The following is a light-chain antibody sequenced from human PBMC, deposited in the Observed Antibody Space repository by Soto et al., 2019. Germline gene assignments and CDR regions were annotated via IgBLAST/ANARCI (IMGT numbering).Light chain of an antibody. Sequence: DIQMTQSPSSLSASVGDRVTITCRASQSISGYLNWYQKKSGQAPRLLMYAASSLQSGVPSRFSGSGSGTDFTLTISSLQPEDFATYYCQQSYSTPRDFGQGTRLEI. CDR3: QQSYSTPRD. V-gene: IGKV1-39*01. CDR2: AAS. J-gene: IGKJ5*01. CDR1: QSISGY.